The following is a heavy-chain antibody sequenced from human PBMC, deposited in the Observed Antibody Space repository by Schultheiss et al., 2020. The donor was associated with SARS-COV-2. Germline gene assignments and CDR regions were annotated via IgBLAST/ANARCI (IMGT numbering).Heavy chain of an antibody. D-gene: IGHD1-26*01. CDR2: ISYDGSNK. V-gene: IGHV3-30-3*01. J-gene: IGHJ4*02. Sequence: GGSLRLSCAASGFTFSSYAMHWVRQAPGKGLEWVAVISYDGSNKYYADSVKGRFTISRDNSKNTLYLQMNSLRAKDTAVYYCATPKGGSYYGGFDYWGQGTLVTVSS. CDR3: ATPKGGSYYGGFDY. CDR1: GFTFSSYA.